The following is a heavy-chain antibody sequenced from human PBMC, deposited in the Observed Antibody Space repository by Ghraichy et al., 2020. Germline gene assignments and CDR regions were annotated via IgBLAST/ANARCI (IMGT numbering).Heavy chain of an antibody. CDR2: IDHSGNT. J-gene: IGHJ4*02. CDR1: GGSFSSYY. V-gene: IGHV4-34*01. CDR3: ARGLPPYGDYPLLDF. D-gene: IGHD4-17*01. Sequence: YAVFGGSFSSYYWSWIRQSPGKGLEWLGRIDHSGNTKYNPDLERRVTLSIDTSKNQFSLTLRSLNAADTAVYYCARGLPPYGDYPLLDFWGQGTQVTVSS.